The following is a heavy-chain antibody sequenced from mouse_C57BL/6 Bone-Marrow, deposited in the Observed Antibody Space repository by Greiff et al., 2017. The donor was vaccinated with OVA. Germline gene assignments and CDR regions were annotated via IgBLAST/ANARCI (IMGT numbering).Heavy chain of an antibody. D-gene: IGHD4-1*02. CDR1: GFTFSSYG. CDR2: ISSGGSYT. V-gene: IGHV5-6*01. J-gene: IGHJ3*01. CDR3: ARHERANWLFAY. Sequence: EVKLMESGGDLVKPGGSPKLSCAASGFTFSSYGMSWVRQTPDKRLEWVATISSGGSYTYYPDSVKGRFTISRDNAKNTLYLQMSSLKSEDTAMYYCARHERANWLFAYWGQGTLVTVSA.